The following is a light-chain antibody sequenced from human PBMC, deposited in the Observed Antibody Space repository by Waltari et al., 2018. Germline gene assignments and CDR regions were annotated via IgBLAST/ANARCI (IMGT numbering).Light chain of an antibody. J-gene: IGLJ3*02. CDR1: SSDVGTYKF. CDR2: EIN. Sequence: QSALTQPASVSGSPGQSITISCTGSSSDVGTYKFVSWYQQHPGKAPKLMIYEINQRPSGFSNRFSGSMFGNTAVLTISGLQTDDEADYYCCSYVTGDTWVFGGGTRVAVL. CDR3: CSYVTGDTWV. V-gene: IGLV2-23*02.